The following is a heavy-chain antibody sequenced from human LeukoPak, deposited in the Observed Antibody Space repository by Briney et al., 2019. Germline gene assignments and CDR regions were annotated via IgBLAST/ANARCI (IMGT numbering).Heavy chain of an antibody. D-gene: IGHD3-16*01. J-gene: IGHJ6*02. V-gene: IGHV3-23*01. CDR2: ISGSGGNT. CDR3: AKDMTTYGFHGMDV. Sequence: GGSLRLSCAASGFTFSSYAMSWVRQAPGKGLEWVSAISGSGGNTYYADSVKGRLAISRDNSKNTLYLQMNSLGAEDTAVYYCAKDMTTYGFHGMDVWGQGTTVTVSS. CDR1: GFTFSSYA.